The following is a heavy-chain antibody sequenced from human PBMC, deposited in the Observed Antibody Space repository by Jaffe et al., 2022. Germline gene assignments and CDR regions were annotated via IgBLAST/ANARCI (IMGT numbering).Heavy chain of an antibody. Sequence: EVQLLESGGGLVQPGGSLRLSCAASGFTFSSYAMSWVRQAPGKGLEWVSAISGSGGSTYYADSVKGRFTISRDNSKNTLYLQMNSLRAEDTAVYYCANGGYSSGWYIRYYFDYWGQGTLVTVSS. D-gene: IGHD6-19*01. V-gene: IGHV3-23*01. CDR1: GFTFSSYA. CDR3: ANGGYSSGWYIRYYFDY. CDR2: ISGSGGST. J-gene: IGHJ4*02.